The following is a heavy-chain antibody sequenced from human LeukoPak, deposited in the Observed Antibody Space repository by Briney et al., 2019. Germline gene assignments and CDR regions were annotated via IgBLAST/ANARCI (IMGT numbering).Heavy chain of an antibody. Sequence: GGSLRLSCAASGFTVSSNYMSWVRQAPGKGLEWVSVIYSGGNTYYADSVKGRFTISRDNSKNTLYLQMNSLRADDRAVYYCARDVGGDHDYWGQGTLVTVSS. CDR1: GFTVSSNY. CDR2: IYSGGNT. J-gene: IGHJ4*02. CDR3: ARDVGGDHDY. V-gene: IGHV3-53*01. D-gene: IGHD2-21*02.